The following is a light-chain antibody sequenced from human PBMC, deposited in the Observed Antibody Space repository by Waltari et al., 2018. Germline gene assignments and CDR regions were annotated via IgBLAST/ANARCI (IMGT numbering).Light chain of an antibody. J-gene: IGLJ1*01. V-gene: IGLV2-23*02. Sequence: QSALTQPASVSGSPGQSITISCTGTSSDVGTFNLVSWYQQHPGKVPKLIIYEVSKRPSGVSNHFSGSKSGNTASLTISGLRAEDEADYYCCSYAGSRTYVFGTGTKVTVL. CDR2: EVS. CDR3: CSYAGSRTYV. CDR1: SSDVGTFNL.